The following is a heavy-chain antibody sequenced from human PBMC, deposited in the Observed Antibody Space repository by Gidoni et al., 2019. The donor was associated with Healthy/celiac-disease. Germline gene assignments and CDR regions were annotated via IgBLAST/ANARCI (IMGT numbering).Heavy chain of an antibody. D-gene: IGHD3-22*01. CDR2: A. CDR3: ARVLRYSDSSGYNYFDY. J-gene: IGHJ4*02. V-gene: IGHV1-69*05. Sequence: ANYSQKFQDRVTITTDESTSTASLELSSLRSDDTAVYYYARVLRYSDSSGYNYFDYWGQGTLVTVSS.